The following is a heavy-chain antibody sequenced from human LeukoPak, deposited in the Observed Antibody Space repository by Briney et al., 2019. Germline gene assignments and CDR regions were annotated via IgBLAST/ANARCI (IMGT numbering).Heavy chain of an antibody. CDR1: GGSFSGYY. D-gene: IGHD3-10*01. J-gene: IGHJ4*02. CDR3: ARPSKMVYYGSGSYFGY. V-gene: IGHV4-34*01. CDR2: INHSGST. Sequence: SETLSLTCAVYGGSFSGYYWSWIRQPPGKWLEWIGEINHSGSTNYNPSLKSRVTISVDTSKNQFSLKLSSVTAADTAVYYCARPSKMVYYGSGSYFGYWGQGTLVTVSS.